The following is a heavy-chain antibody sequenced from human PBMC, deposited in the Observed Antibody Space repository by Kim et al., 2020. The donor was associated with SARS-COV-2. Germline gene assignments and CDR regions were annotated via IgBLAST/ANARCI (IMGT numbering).Heavy chain of an antibody. CDR2: INTNTGNP. CDR1: GYTFTSYA. J-gene: IGHJ5*02. CDR3: ASSNFWSGYYTLNWFDP. Sequence: ASVKVSCKASGYTFTSYAMNWVRQAPGQGLEWMGWINTNTGNPTYAQGFTGRFVFSLDTSVSTAYLQISSLKAEDTAVYYCASSNFWSGYYTLNWFDPWGQGTLVTVSS. D-gene: IGHD3-3*01. V-gene: IGHV7-4-1*02.